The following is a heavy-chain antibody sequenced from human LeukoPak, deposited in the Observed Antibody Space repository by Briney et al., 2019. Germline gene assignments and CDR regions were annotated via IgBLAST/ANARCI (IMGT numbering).Heavy chain of an antibody. CDR3: ARDRGSGNEGIFDY. J-gene: IGHJ4*02. D-gene: IGHD3-16*01. V-gene: IGHV1-46*01. CDR1: GGTFSSYA. CDR2: INPSGGST. Sequence: ASVRVSCKASGGTFSSYAISWVRQAPGQGLEWMGIINPSGGSTSYAQKFQGRVTMTRDTSTSTVYMELSSLRSEDTAVYYCARDRGSGNEGIFDYWGQGTLVTVSS.